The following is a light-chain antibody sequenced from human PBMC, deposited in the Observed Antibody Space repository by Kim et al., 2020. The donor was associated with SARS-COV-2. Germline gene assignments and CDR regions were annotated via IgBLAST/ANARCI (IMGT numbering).Light chain of an antibody. CDR3: QQRRNWPQT. J-gene: IGKJ1*01. V-gene: IGKV3-11*01. Sequence: EIVLTQSPATLSLSPGERATLSCRASQSVSNYVAWYQQKPGQAPRLLIYDASNRATGVPSRFSGSGSGTDFTLPISSLEPEDFAVYYCQQRRNWPQTFGQGTKVDIK. CDR1: QSVSNY. CDR2: DAS.